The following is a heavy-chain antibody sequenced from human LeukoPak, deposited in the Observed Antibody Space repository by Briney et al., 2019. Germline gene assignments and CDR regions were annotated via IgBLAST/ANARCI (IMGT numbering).Heavy chain of an antibody. V-gene: IGHV3-23*01. D-gene: IGHD1-1*01. CDR2: LTGGGDFT. Sequence: PGGSLRLSCGASGFTFSNYAMYWVRQAPGKGLEWVSGLTGGGDFTYYADSVKGRFTISRDSSKNTLYLEMNSLRADDTAVYYCAKRGNTISFFDPWGQGTLVTVSS. CDR1: GFTFSNYA. CDR3: AKRGNTISFFDP. J-gene: IGHJ5*02.